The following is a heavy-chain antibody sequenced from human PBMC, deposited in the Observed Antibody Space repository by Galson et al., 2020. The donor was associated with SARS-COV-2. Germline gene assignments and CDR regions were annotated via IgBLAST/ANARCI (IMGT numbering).Heavy chain of an antibody. CDR1: GFTFSSYA. D-gene: IGHD3-22*01. Sequence: GESLKISCAASGFTFSSYAMNWVRQAPGKRLEWVSAISGSGASTYYADSVKGRFTISRDNSKNTLYLQMNSLRAEDTAVYYCARVEDYYDSSGLDYWGQGTLVTVSS. CDR2: ISGSGAST. J-gene: IGHJ4*02. CDR3: ARVEDYYDSSGLDY. V-gene: IGHV3-23*01.